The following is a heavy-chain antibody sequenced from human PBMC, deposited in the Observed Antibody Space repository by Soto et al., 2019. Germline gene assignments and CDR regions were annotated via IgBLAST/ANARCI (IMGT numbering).Heavy chain of an antibody. Sequence: PGGSLRLSCATSGFNFKSYRMNWVRQAPGKGLEWISSISSTETYLHYADSVKGRFTISRDNTKNSLYLQMKSLRDDDTAIYYCAREGSYDASGSYIQAFCYWDQGTLVTVSS. V-gene: IGHV3-21*01. D-gene: IGHD3-22*01. CDR2: ISSTETYL. CDR1: GFNFKSYR. J-gene: IGHJ4*02. CDR3: AREGSYDASGSYIQAFCY.